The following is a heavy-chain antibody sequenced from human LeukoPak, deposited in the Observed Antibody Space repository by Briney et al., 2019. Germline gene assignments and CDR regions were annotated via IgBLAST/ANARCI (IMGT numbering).Heavy chain of an antibody. D-gene: IGHD2-15*01. J-gene: IGHJ4*02. CDR2: IYYSGTT. V-gene: IGHV4-39*02. CDR3: ARRPSGGSAIPFDF. Sequence: SETLSLTGNVSGGYGSRIDYYWWWILPPPAQVLEWIGNIYYSGTTYYNPSLKSRVTLSVDTSKNHFSLRLTSVTAADTAMYFCARRPSGGSAIPFDFWGQGALITVSS. CDR1: GGYGSRIDYY.